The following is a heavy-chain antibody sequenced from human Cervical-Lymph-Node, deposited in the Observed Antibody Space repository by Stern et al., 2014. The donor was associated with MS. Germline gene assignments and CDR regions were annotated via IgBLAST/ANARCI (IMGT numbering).Heavy chain of an antibody. D-gene: IGHD4-17*01. CDR2: IYPGDSDT. CDR1: GYSFTSYW. CDR3: ARRDDYGDYGWYFDL. V-gene: IGHV5-51*01. Sequence: MQLVQSGAEVKKPGESLKISCKGSGYSFTSYWIGWVRQMPGKGLEWMGIIYPGDSDTRSSPSFQGQVTISADKSISTAYLQWSSLKASDTAMYYCARRDDYGDYGWYFDLWGRGTLVTVSS. J-gene: IGHJ2*01.